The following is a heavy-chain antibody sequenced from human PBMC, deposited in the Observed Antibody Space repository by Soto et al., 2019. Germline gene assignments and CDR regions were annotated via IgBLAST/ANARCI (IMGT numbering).Heavy chain of an antibody. CDR3: AKAPRGLEWPYYYYYYMDV. D-gene: IGHD3-3*01. Sequence: GGSLRLSCAASGFTFSSYAMSWVRQAPGKGLEWVSAISGSGGSTYYADSVKGRFTISRDNSKNTLYLQMNSLRAEDTAVYYCAKAPRGLEWPYYYYYYMDVWGKGTTVTVSS. CDR2: ISGSGGST. CDR1: GFTFSSYA. V-gene: IGHV3-23*01. J-gene: IGHJ6*03.